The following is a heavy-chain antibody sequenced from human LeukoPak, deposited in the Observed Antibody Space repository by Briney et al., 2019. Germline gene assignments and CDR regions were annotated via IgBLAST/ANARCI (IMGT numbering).Heavy chain of an antibody. CDR3: AIENYYDSSGYSKAFDY. D-gene: IGHD3-22*01. CDR2: ISAFNGNT. CDR1: GYTFTSYG. V-gene: IGHV1-18*01. Sequence: GASVKVSCKASGYTFTSYGISWVRQAPGQGLEWMGWISAFNGNTNYAQKLQGRVTMTTDTSTSTAYMELRSLRSDDTAVYYCAIENYYDSSGYSKAFDYWGQGTLVTVSS. J-gene: IGHJ4*02.